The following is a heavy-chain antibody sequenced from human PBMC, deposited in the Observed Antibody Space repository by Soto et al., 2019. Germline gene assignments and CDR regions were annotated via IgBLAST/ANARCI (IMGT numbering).Heavy chain of an antibody. CDR3: AGGVCKLFHS. CDR2: IYYSGST. D-gene: IGHD3-10*01. V-gene: IGHV4-59*01. Sequence: RQQPGNGLEWIGYIYYSGSTNYNPSLKSRVTISVDTSKNQFSLKLSSVTVADSDVYSAAGGVCKLFHSWGQGLLVTASS. J-gene: IGHJ5*02.